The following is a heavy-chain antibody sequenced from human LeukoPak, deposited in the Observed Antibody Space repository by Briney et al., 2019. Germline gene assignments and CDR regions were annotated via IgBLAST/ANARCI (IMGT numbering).Heavy chain of an antibody. CDR3: ATAEMGSIAARPLDY. J-gene: IGHJ4*02. CDR2: FDPEDGET. D-gene: IGHD6-6*01. Sequence: VASVKVSCKVSGYTLTELSMHWVRQAPGKGLEWMGGFDPEDGETIYAQKFQGRVTMTEDTSTDTAYMELSSLRSEDTAVYYCATAEMGSIAARPLDYWGQGTLDTVSS. CDR1: GYTLTELS. V-gene: IGHV1-24*01.